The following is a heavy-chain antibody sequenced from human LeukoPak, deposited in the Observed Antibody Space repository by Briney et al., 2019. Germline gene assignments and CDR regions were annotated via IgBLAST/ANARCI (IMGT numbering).Heavy chain of an antibody. Sequence: ASVKVSCKTSGYTFTSYGVSWVRQAPGLGLEWMGWISTNSGKTNYARRIQGRVTMTTDTAATTVYMELRSLRSEDTAVYYCARDWDCTSARCNDCFDHWGQGTQVTVSS. D-gene: IGHD2-8*02. CDR1: GYTFTSYG. CDR3: ARDWDCTSARCNDCFDH. CDR2: ISTNSGKT. J-gene: IGHJ4*02. V-gene: IGHV1-18*01.